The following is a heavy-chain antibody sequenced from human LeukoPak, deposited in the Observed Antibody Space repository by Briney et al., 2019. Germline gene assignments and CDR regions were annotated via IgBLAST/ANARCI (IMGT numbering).Heavy chain of an antibody. CDR2: IYSGGST. CDR1: GFTVSSNY. CDR3: AKEGGFCSGLEEVLYL. J-gene: IGHJ4*02. D-gene: IGHD3-10*02. Sequence: GGSLRLSCAASGFTVSSNYMSWVRQAPGKGLEWVSVIYSGGSTYYADSVKGRFTISRDNSKNTLYLQMNSLRAEDTAVYYCAKEGGFCSGLEEVLYLWGQGTLVTVSS. V-gene: IGHV3-53*01.